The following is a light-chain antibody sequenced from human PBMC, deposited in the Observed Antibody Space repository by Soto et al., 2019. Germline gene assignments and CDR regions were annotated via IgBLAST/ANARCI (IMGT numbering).Light chain of an antibody. CDR2: GXS. CDR1: QSVTSQ. CDR3: QQYNNGPRT. J-gene: IGKJ1*01. V-gene: IGKV3D-15*01. Sequence: IVLTQPPGTLSLSPGERATLSXRASQSVTSQLAWYQQKHGXAPRXXXHGXSSRATGVPDRLSGSGSGTEFTLTISSLHSEDFAVYYCQQYNNGPRTFGQGTKVDIK.